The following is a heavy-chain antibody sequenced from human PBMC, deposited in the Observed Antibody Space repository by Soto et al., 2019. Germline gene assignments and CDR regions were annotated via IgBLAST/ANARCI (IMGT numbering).Heavy chain of an antibody. Sequence: QVQLVQSGAEVKKPGASVKVSCRASGYTFTLYGMAWVRQAPGQGLEWMGWISTHNANTNYAQKFQGRITMTTDTSTRTVYMEMRNLTSDDTAVYYCAGRPYYGSGSPLSDYWGQGTLVTVSS. CDR3: AGRPYYGSGSPLSDY. D-gene: IGHD3-10*01. CDR2: ISTHNANT. V-gene: IGHV1-18*01. CDR1: GYTFTLYG. J-gene: IGHJ4*02.